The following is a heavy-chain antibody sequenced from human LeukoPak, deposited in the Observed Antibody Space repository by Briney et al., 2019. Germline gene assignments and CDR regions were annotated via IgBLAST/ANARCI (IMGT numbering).Heavy chain of an antibody. Sequence: GGSLRLSCAAPGFTFSSYAMSWVRQAPGKGLEWVSAISGSGGSTYYADSVKGRFTISRDNFKNTLYLQMNSLRAKDTAVYYCAKDKGPAAILLGWFDPWGQGTLVTVSS. D-gene: IGHD2-2*02. CDR3: AKDKGPAAILLGWFDP. V-gene: IGHV3-23*01. J-gene: IGHJ5*02. CDR1: GFTFSSYA. CDR2: ISGSGGST.